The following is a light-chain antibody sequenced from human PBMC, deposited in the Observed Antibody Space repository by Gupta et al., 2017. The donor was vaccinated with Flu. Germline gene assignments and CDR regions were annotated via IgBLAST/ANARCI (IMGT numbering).Light chain of an antibody. CDR1: QSVSSN. Sequence: EIVMTQSPATLSVSPGERATLSCRASQSVSSNLAWYQQKPGQAPRLLIYGASTRATGIPARLSCSGSGTEFTLTISSLQSEDFAVYYCQQYNNWPPRDSFGQGTKLEIK. J-gene: IGKJ2*03. CDR2: GAS. V-gene: IGKV3-15*01. CDR3: QQYNNWPPRDS.